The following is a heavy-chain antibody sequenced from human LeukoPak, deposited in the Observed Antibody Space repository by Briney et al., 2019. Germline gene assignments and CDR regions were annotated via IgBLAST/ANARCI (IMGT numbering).Heavy chain of an antibody. CDR2: IRYDGSNK. D-gene: IGHD5-12*01. V-gene: IGHV3-33*08. Sequence: GGSLRLSCAASGFTLSTYGMHWVRQAPGKGLEWVAVIRYDGSNKYYADSVRGRVTISRDNSKNTLYLQMNSLRAEDTAVYYCARDWFGYSGYDWGAFDIWGQGTMVTVSS. CDR3: ARDWFGYSGYDWGAFDI. CDR1: GFTLSTYG. J-gene: IGHJ3*02.